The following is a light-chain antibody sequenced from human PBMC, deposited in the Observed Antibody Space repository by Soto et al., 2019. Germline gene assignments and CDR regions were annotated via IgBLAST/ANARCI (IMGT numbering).Light chain of an antibody. V-gene: IGLV2-14*01. Sequence: QSLLTHPASVSGSPGQSITISCTGTSSDVGGYIYVSWYQQHPGKAPKLMIYDVTSRPSGVSYRFSGSKSGNTASLTISGLQAEDEADYYCSSYTTSSSYVFGTGTKVTVL. CDR3: SSYTTSSSYV. J-gene: IGLJ1*01. CDR2: DVT. CDR1: SSDVGGYIY.